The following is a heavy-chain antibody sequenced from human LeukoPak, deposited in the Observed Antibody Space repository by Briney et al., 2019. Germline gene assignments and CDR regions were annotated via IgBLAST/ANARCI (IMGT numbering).Heavy chain of an antibody. CDR2: IRSSGSYI. V-gene: IGHV3-21*01. Sequence: KPGGSLRLSCAASGFTFSSYTMNWVRQAPGKGLEWVSSIRSSGSYIFYADSVKGRFTISRDNAENSLYLQMNSLRAEDTAAYYCARDVQIDCWGQGTLVTVSS. CDR3: ARDVQIDC. CDR1: GFTFSSYT. J-gene: IGHJ4*02.